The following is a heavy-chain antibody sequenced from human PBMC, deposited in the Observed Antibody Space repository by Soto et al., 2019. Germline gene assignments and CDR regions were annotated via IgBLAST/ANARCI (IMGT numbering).Heavy chain of an antibody. CDR2: IYYSGST. D-gene: IGHD3-16*01. V-gene: IGHV4-31*03. CDR1: GGSISSGGYY. Sequence: SETLSLTCTVSGGSISSGGYYWSWIRQHPGKGLEWIGYIYYSGSTYYNPSLKSRVTISVDTSKNQFSLKLSSVTAADTAVYYCARFPDAGGGRRDAFDIWGQGTMVTVSS. CDR3: ARFPDAGGGRRDAFDI. J-gene: IGHJ3*02.